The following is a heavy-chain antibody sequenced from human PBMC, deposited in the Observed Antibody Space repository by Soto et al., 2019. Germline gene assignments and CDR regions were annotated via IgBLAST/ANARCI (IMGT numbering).Heavy chain of an antibody. CDR2: SIPISGTA. CDR1: GGTFSSYS. Sequence: QVQLVQSGAEVKKPGSSVKVSCKASGGTFSSYSINWVRHAPGQGLEWMGESIPISGTANYAQKFQGRVTITADESTSTAYMELSSLRSEDTAVYYCARDGGRHSGGIDYWGQGTLVTVSS. CDR3: ARDGGRHSGGIDY. D-gene: IGHD1-26*01. V-gene: IGHV1-69*01. J-gene: IGHJ4*02.